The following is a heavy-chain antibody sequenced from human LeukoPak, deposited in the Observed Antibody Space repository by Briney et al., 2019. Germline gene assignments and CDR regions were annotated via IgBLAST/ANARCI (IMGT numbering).Heavy chain of an antibody. D-gene: IGHD2-21*02. CDR3: AKGCAGDCAYFGS. Sequence: GGSLRLSWAASGFTFSNYAISWVGQAPGKGLEWVSLISGSGVNIYYADTVKGRFAISRYNSKVTLYLQMNRLRAEDTAVYYCAKGCAGDCAYFGSLGPGTPVTVFS. J-gene: IGHJ4*02. CDR2: ISGSGVNI. V-gene: IGHV3-23*01. CDR1: GFTFSNYA.